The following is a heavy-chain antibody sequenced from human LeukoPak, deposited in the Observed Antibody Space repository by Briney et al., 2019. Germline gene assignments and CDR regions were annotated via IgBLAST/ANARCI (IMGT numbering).Heavy chain of an antibody. CDR1: GGTFSSYA. D-gene: IGHD3-22*01. Sequence: SVKVSCKASGGTFSSYAISWVRQAPGQGLEWMGGIIPIFGTANYAQKFQGRVTITTDESTSTAYMELSSLRSEDTAVSYCARYGGAYDSSGYSYWGQGTLVTVSS. CDR2: IIPIFGTA. CDR3: ARYGGAYDSSGYSY. V-gene: IGHV1-69*05. J-gene: IGHJ4*02.